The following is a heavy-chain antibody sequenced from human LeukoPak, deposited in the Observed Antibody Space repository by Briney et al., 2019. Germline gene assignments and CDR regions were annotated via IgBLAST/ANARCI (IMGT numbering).Heavy chain of an antibody. J-gene: IGHJ4*02. V-gene: IGHV3-23*01. CDR3: SKNLGNFDY. CDR1: GFTFSNYA. CDR2: ISGSDDST. Sequence: GGSLRLSCAASGFTFSNYAMSWVRQAPGKGLEWVSAISGSDDSTYYADSVKGRFTISRDNSKNTLYLQMNSLRAEDTAVYYCSKNLGNFDYWGQGTLVSVSS.